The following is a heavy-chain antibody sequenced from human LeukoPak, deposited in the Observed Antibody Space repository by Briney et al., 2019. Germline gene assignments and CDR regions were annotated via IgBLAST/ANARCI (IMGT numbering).Heavy chain of an antibody. CDR2: IYYSGST. J-gene: IGHJ6*03. CDR1: GGSISSYY. CDR3: ARYIVGATTGYYYYYYMDV. Sequence: SETLSLTCTVSGGSISSYYWSWIRQPPGKGLEWIGYIYYSGSTNYNPSLESRVTISVDTSKNQFSLKLSSVTAADTAVYYCARYIVGATTGYYYYYYMDVWGKGTTVTVSS. D-gene: IGHD1-26*01. V-gene: IGHV4-59*01.